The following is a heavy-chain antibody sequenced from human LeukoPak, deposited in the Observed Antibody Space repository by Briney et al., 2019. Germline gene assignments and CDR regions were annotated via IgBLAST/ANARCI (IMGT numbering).Heavy chain of an antibody. CDR1: GGSIISNKW. V-gene: IGHV4-4*02. J-gene: IGHJ4*02. CDR3: ASPRETYSYGPFDY. D-gene: IGHD5-18*01. CDR2: IFHTGST. Sequence: PSETLSLTCAVSGGSIISNKWWTWVRQPPGKGLEWIGEIFHTGSTNYNPSLKSRVTISVDKSKNHFSLNLSSVTAADTAVYYCASPRETYSYGPFDYWGQGTLVIVSS.